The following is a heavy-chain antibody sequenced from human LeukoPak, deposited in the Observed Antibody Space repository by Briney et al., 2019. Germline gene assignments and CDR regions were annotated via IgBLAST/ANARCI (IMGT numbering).Heavy chain of an antibody. Sequence: GGSLRLSCAASGFTFSTNSMNWVRKAPGKGLEWVSSISSSSTYIYYADSVRGRFTISRDNAKNSLYLQMNSLRAEDTAVYYCARDNNDYWGQGILVTVSS. V-gene: IGHV3-21*01. D-gene: IGHD1/OR15-1a*01. J-gene: IGHJ4*02. CDR1: GFTFSTNS. CDR3: ARDNNDY. CDR2: ISSSSTYI.